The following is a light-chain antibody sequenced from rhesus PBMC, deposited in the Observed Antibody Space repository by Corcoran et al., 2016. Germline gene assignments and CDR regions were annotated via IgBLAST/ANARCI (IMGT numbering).Light chain of an antibody. CDR1: QDISNN. Sequence: DIQMTQSPSSLSASVGDRVTITCQASQDISNNLAWYQQKPGKVPNLLIYATSNLQSGVPSRFSGSGSGTDFTLTISSLQPEDVATYYWHHGYGMPYSFGQGTKVEIK. CDR2: ATS. J-gene: IGKJ2*01. CDR3: HHGYGMPYS. V-gene: IGKV1S17*01.